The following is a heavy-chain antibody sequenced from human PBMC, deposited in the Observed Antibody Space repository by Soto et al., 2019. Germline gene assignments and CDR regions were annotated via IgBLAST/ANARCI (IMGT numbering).Heavy chain of an antibody. CDR1: GFSLSTSGVG. J-gene: IGHJ4*02. CDR3: AHSHPITGTHGYYVDY. CDR2: IYWDDDT. V-gene: IGHV2-5*02. D-gene: IGHD1-20*01. Sequence: QITLKESGPTLVTPTQTLTLTCTFSGFSLSTSGVGVGWIRQPPGKALEWLALIYWDDDTRYRPSLKSRLTITQATSKNQVVRTMANLDPVDTATYYCAHSHPITGTHGYYVDYWGQGTLVTVSS.